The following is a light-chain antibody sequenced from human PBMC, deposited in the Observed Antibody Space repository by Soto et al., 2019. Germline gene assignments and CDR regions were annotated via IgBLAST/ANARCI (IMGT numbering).Light chain of an antibody. V-gene: IGLV2-23*02. CDR2: EVN. CDR1: SSDVGSYDR. J-gene: IGLJ3*02. Sequence: QSALTQPASVSGSPGQWITISCTGSSSDVGSYDRVSWYQQYPGKAPTLMIYEVNKRPSGISNRFSGSKSGNTASLTISGLQAEDEAYYYCSSSLGGPTWVFGGGTKVTVL. CDR3: SSSLGGPTWV.